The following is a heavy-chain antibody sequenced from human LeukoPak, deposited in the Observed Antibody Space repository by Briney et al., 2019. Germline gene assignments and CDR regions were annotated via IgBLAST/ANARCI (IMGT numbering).Heavy chain of an antibody. CDR2: MNPNTGNT. Sequence: ASVKVSCKASGYTFNSYDINWVRQATGQGLEWMGWMNPNTGNTGYGERFQGRVTMTRDTSTSTVYMELSSLRSEDTAVYYCARGPSVYYDILTGYSSDAFDIWGQGTMATVSS. J-gene: IGHJ3*02. V-gene: IGHV1-8*01. CDR3: ARGPSVYYDILTGYSSDAFDI. CDR1: GYTFNSYD. D-gene: IGHD3-9*01.